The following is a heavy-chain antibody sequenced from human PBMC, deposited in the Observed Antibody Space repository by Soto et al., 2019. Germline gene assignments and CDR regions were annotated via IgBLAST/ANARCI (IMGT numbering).Heavy chain of an antibody. CDR1: GYSFTNYG. D-gene: IGHD6-19*01. CDR3: ARDRGVAPPVAGNTHYYYYMDV. V-gene: IGHV1-18*01. J-gene: IGHJ6*03. Sequence: QDQLLQSGAEVKKPGASVTVSCKASGYSFTNYGITWVRQAPGQGLEWMGWISAFNGNTHNAQKLQGRVTMTTDAPTSTADMQRRSLRSDDTAVYYCARDRGVAPPVAGNTHYYYYMDVWGKGTTVTVSS. CDR2: ISAFNGNT.